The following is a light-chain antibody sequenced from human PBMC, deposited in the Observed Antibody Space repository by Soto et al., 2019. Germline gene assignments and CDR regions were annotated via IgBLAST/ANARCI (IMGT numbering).Light chain of an antibody. Sequence: EIVMTQSPATLSVSPGERATLSFCASQSVSSNLAWYQQKPGQAPRLLIYGASTRATGIPARFSGSGSGTEFTLTISSLQSEDFAVYYCQQRSNWPPITFGQGTRLEIK. V-gene: IGKV3D-15*01. CDR3: QQRSNWPPIT. J-gene: IGKJ5*01. CDR2: GAS. CDR1: QSVSSN.